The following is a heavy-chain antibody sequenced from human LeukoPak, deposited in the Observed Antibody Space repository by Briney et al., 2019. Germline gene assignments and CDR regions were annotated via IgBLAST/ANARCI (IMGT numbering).Heavy chain of an antibody. J-gene: IGHJ4*02. CDR2: ISNSGRNT. CDR1: GFIFSNYA. CDR3: ARGGPEWPLDY. Sequence: GGSLRLSCAASGFIFSNYAMSWVRQAPGKGLEWVLGISNSGRNTYSAESVKGRFTISRDNSKNTLYLQMNSLRVEDTAVYYCARGGPEWPLDYWGQGTLVTVST. V-gene: IGHV3-23*01. D-gene: IGHD3-3*01.